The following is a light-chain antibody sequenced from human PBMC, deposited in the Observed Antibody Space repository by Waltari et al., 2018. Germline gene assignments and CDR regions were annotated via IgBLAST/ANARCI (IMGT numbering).Light chain of an antibody. CDR1: QNTNTW. CDR2: KAS. CDR3: QQYNSYPLT. Sequence: DIQMTQSPSTLSASVGDRVTITCRASQNTNTWLAWFQQKPGKAPKLLIDKASSLESGVPSRFSGSGSGTEFTLTVSSLQPDDFATYYCQQYNSYPLTFGGGTKVEIK. J-gene: IGKJ4*01. V-gene: IGKV1-5*03.